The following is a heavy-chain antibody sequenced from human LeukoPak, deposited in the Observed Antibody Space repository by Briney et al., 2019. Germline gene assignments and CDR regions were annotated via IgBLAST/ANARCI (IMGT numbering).Heavy chain of an antibody. V-gene: IGHV4-4*09. D-gene: IGHD6-19*01. CDR1: GGSISSYY. CDR2: IYTSGST. J-gene: IGHJ1*01. Sequence: PSETLSLTCTVSGGSISSYYWSWIRQPPGKGLEWIGYIYTSGSTNYNPSLKSRVTISVDTSKNQFSLKLSSVTAADTAVYYCARLGSSGSAQYFQDWGQGTLVTVSS. CDR3: ARLGSSGSAQYFQD.